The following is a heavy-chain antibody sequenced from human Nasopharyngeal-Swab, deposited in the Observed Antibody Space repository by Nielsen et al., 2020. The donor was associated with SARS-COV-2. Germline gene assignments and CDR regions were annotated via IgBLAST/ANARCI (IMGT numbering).Heavy chain of an antibody. CDR3: AQTTYSGYFDY. V-gene: IGHV4-4*02. J-gene: IGHJ4*02. D-gene: IGHD2-15*01. Sequence: SETLSLTCAVSGGSISSSNWWSWVRQPPGKGLEWIGEIYHSGSTNYNPSLKSRVTISVDKSKNQFSLKLSSVTAADTVVYYCAQTTYSGYFDYWGQGTLVTVSS. CDR2: IYHSGST. CDR1: GGSISSSNW.